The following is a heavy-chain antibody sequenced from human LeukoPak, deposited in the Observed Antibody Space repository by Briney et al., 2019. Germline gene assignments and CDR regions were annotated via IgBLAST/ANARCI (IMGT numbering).Heavy chain of an antibody. CDR1: GFMFRTSS. CDR2: VSESGDGT. D-gene: IGHD1-26*01. J-gene: IGHJ4*02. Sequence: GSLRLSCAASGFMFRTSSMNWVRQAPGKGLEWVSSVSESGDGTYYADSVMGRFIISRDNSRKTFHLQMDSLRADDTAIYYCAKGKVNHLGALDFWGQGTLVTVSS. V-gene: IGHV3-23*01. CDR3: AKGKVNHLGALDF.